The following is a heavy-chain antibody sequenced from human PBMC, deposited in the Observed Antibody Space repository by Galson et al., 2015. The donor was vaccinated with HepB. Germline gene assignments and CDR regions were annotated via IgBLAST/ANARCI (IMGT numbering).Heavy chain of an antibody. D-gene: IGHD1-14*01. V-gene: IGHV3-21*01. Sequence: SLRLSCAASGFTLSSYGMNWVRQAPGKGLEWVSFISSGSSYIYYADSVKGRFTLSRDNAKKSLYLQMNSLRVEDTAMYYCARRGPETGFYYYYMDVWGKGTTVTVSS. CDR3: ARRGPETGFYYYYMDV. CDR2: ISSGSSYI. CDR1: GFTLSSYG. J-gene: IGHJ6*03.